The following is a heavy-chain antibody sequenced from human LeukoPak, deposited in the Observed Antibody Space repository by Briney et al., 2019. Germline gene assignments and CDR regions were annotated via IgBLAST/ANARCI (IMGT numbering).Heavy chain of an antibody. CDR3: ASARYGDSYMDV. CDR2: ISSSSSYI. Sequence: GGSLRLSCAASGFTFSSYSMNWVRQAPGKGLEWVSSISSSSSYIYYADSVKGRFTISRDNAKNSLYLQMNSLRAEDTAVYYCASARYGDSYMDVWGKGTTVTVPS. V-gene: IGHV3-21*01. CDR1: GFTFSSYS. D-gene: IGHD4-17*01. J-gene: IGHJ6*03.